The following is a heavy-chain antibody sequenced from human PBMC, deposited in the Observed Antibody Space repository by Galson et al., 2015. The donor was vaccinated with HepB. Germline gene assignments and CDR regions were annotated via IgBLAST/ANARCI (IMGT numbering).Heavy chain of an antibody. CDR1: GDSVSSNSAA. CDR2: TYYRSKWYN. Sequence: CAISGDSVSSNSAAWSWIRQSPSRGLEWLGRTYYRSKWYNDYAVSVKSRITINPDTSKNQFSLQLNSVTPEDTAVYYCARGAPRRYMDVWGKGTTVTVSS. CDR3: ARGAPRRYMDV. V-gene: IGHV6-1*01. J-gene: IGHJ6*03.